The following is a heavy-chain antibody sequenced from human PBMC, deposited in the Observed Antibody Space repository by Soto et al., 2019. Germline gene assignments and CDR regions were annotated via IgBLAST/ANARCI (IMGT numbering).Heavy chain of an antibody. CDR3: THRQVRRWYNYLGP. V-gene: IGHV2-5*02. Sequence: QITLKESGPTLVKPTQTLTLTCTFSGFSLSTSGMGVGWIRQPPGKALEWLALIYWDDDKRYSPSLKSRLTITKDTSKNQVVLTMTNMDPMDTATYFFTHRQVRRWYNYLGPWGQGTLVTVSS. CDR2: IYWDDDK. D-gene: IGHD1-1*01. CDR1: GFSLSTSGMG. J-gene: IGHJ5*02.